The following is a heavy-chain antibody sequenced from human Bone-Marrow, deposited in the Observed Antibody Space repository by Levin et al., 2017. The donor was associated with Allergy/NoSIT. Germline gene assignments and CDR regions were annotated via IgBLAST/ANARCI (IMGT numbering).Heavy chain of an antibody. CDR2: ISYDGSNK. J-gene: IGHJ5*02. CDR1: GFTFSSYA. Sequence: LSLTCAASGFTFSSYAMHWVRQAPGKGLEWVAVISYDGSNKYYADSVKGRFTISRDNSKNTLYLQMNSLRAEDTAVYYCARDREQRLRRNWFDPWGQGTLVTVSS. CDR3: ARDREQRLRRNWFDP. V-gene: IGHV3-30*04. D-gene: IGHD6-25*01.